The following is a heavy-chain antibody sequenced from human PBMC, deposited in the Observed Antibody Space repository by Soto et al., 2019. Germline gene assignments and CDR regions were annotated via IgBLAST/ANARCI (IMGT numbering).Heavy chain of an antibody. D-gene: IGHD3-10*01. J-gene: IGHJ6*02. CDR1: GASVTGNTAG. Sequence: SQTLALTCVISGASVTGNTAGWNWNRQSPSRGLEWLGRTYYRSKWYYDYAGSVKGRMTINPDTSRNQFSLQLNSVSPEDTAVYYCASGMLVRGAYYVDVWRHGTSVAVS. CDR2: TYYRSKWYY. V-gene: IGHV6-1*01. CDR3: ASGMLVRGAYYVDV.